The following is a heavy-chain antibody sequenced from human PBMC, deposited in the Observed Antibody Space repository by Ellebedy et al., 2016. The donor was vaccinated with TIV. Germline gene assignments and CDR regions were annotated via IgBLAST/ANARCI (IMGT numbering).Heavy chain of an antibody. CDR1: GFTFSSYA. D-gene: IGHD5-24*01. CDR3: TKDAWEKAQISWEHDH. Sequence: GESLKISCAASGFTFSSYAMSWVRQAPGKGLEWVSTISNTGSRTYYADSVEGRFIISRDNSKNTLYLQMNSLRAEDTAVYYCTKDAWEKAQISWEHDHWGQGTLVTVSS. CDR2: ISNTGSRT. J-gene: IGHJ4*02. V-gene: IGHV3-23*01.